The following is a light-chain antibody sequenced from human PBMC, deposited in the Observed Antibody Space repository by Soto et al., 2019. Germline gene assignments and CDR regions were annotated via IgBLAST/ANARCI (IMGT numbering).Light chain of an antibody. CDR1: QSVTSSY. Sequence: EIVLTQSPGTLSLSPGERATLSCRASQSVTSSYLAWYQQKPGQAPRFLMYGASSRATGIPDRFSGRGSGTDFTLTISRLEPEDFAVYYCQQYNNWPPITFGQGTRLEIK. V-gene: IGKV3-20*01. CDR3: QQYNNWPPIT. CDR2: GAS. J-gene: IGKJ5*01.